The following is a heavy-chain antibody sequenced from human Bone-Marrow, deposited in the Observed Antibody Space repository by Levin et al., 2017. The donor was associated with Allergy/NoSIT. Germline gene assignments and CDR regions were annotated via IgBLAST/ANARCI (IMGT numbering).Heavy chain of an antibody. CDR3: ARVDVIIPAAGVAYSVDV. D-gene: IGHD2-15*01. CDR2: INSFSTNI. V-gene: IGHV3-48*01. Sequence: GESLKISCEASGFTFSAYGMNWVRQAPGKGLEWLSYINSFSTNIYYAHSVRGRFTISRDNAKNSLYLHMSSLRAEDTAVYYCARVDVIIPAAGVAYSVDVWGKGTTVTVSS. J-gene: IGHJ6*03. CDR1: GFTFSAYG.